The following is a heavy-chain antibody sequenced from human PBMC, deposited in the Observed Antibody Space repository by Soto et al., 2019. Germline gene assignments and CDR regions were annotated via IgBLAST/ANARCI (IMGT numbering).Heavy chain of an antibody. D-gene: IGHD1-26*01. Sequence: SQTLSLTCAISGDSVSSNRAAWNWIRQSPSRGLGWLGRTYYRSEWYNDYAGSLKSRITINPDTSKNKFSLQLNSVSPEDTAVYYCARARYSGSYRGPFDYWGQGTLVTVSS. CDR3: ARARYSGSYRGPFDY. CDR1: GDSVSSNRAA. V-gene: IGHV6-1*01. J-gene: IGHJ4*02. CDR2: TYYRSEWYN.